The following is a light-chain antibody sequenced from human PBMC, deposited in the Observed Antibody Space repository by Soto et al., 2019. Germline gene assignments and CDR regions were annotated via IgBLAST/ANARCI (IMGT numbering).Light chain of an antibody. Sequence: QSVLTQPRSGSGSPGQPVTISCTGTSSDVGVYNYVSWYQQYPGKAPKIMIYDVSKRPSGVPDRFSGSKSDNTASLTISGLQAEDEADYYCCSYAGSYTFVFGIGTKV. CDR2: DVS. V-gene: IGLV2-11*01. J-gene: IGLJ1*01. CDR1: SSDVGVYNY. CDR3: CSYAGSYTFV.